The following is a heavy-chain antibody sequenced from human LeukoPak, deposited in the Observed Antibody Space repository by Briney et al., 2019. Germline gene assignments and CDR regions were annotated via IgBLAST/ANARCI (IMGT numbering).Heavy chain of an antibody. J-gene: IGHJ4*02. CDR3: TRERKSGIGAFDY. CDR1: GLTFSIYG. V-gene: IGHV3-33*01. Sequence: GGSLRLSCSPSGLTFSIYGMHWVRPAPGKGLEWVVVMWYEGINKFHPDSVKGRFTISRDNSKNEVYLQMNSLRAEDTAVYYCTRERKSGIGAFDYWGQGTLVTVSS. D-gene: IGHD1-26*01. CDR2: MWYEGINK.